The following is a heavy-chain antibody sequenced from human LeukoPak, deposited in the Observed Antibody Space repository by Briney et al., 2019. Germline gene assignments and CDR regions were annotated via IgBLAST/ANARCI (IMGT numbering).Heavy chain of an antibody. V-gene: IGHV4-4*02. CDR2: VYLSGTT. Sequence: SETLSLTCTVSGDSINSLDLWSWVRQPPGKGLEWIGEVYLSGTTHSNPSVKSRVTISIDKSKNQFFLNLSSVTAADTAVYYCAGLVGRYSSGLYYYYFDYWGQGTLVTVSS. J-gene: IGHJ4*02. D-gene: IGHD3-22*01. CDR3: AGLVGRYSSGLYYYYFDY. CDR1: GDSINSLDL.